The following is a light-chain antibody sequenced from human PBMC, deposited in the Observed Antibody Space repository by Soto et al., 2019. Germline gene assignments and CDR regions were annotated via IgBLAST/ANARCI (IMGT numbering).Light chain of an antibody. J-gene: IGKJ2*03. V-gene: IGKV1-5*03. CDR3: QQYNSYPYS. Sequence: IKMTQSPSTLSASVGDRVSITCRASQTIFSWLAWYQQKPGKAPNLLIYKASSLESGVPSRYSASGSGTEFTLTLSGLQPDYFAAYYCQQYNSYPYSFGQRTKVDSK. CDR2: KAS. CDR1: QTIFSW.